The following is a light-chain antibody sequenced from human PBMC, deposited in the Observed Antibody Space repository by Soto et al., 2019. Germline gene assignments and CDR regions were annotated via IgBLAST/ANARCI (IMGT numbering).Light chain of an antibody. CDR1: SRDVGGYNY. CDR2: DVS. J-gene: IGLJ1*01. V-gene: IGLV2-14*01. CDR3: SSYTSSSTLYV. Sequence: QSALTQPASVSGSPGQSITISCTGTSRDVGGYNYVSWYQQYPGKAPKLLIYDVSNRPSGVSNRFSGSKSGNTASLTISGLQAEDEADYYCSSYTSSSTLYVFGTGTKLTV.